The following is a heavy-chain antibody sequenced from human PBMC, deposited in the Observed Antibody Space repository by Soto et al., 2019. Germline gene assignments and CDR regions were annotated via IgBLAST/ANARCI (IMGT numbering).Heavy chain of an antibody. D-gene: IGHD1-1*01. CDR3: ARGMTPTGAPAWYHFDS. CDR2: FSLSGTT. Sequence: KTSETLSLTCTVSGASITGSSYWSWIRQPAGKGLEWIGRFSLSGTTNYNPSLRSRVTMSADVSKNQFSLRLTSVTAADTALYYCARGMTPTGAPAWYHFDSWGQGTLVTVSS. CDR1: GASITGSSY. V-gene: IGHV4-4*07. J-gene: IGHJ4*02.